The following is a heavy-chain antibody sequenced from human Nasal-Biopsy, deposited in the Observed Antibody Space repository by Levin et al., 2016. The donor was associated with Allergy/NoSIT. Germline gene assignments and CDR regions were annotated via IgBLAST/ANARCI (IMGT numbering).Heavy chain of an antibody. V-gene: IGHV1-2*02. Sequence: ASVKVSCKASGYTFTAHSMYWVRQAPGQGLEWMGWMNPEVGVTDYADKFRGRVTMTRDTSISTAYMALTGLTSDDTAVYYCAREGRLGAPDGFDIWGQGTTVIVSS. CDR3: AREGRLGAPDGFDI. CDR2: MNPEVGVT. J-gene: IGHJ3*02. CDR1: GYTFTAHS. D-gene: IGHD3-16*01.